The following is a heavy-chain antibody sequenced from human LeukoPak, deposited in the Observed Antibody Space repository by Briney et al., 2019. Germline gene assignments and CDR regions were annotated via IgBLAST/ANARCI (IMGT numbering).Heavy chain of an antibody. CDR1: GFTLSTNA. CDR3: AREPLAAAGYYYGMDV. J-gene: IGHJ6*02. CDR2: ISGSGAST. V-gene: IGHV3-23*01. D-gene: IGHD6-13*01. Sequence: GGSLRLSCLTSGFTLSTNAMSWVRQAPGKGLEWISGISGSGASTYYADSVKGRFTISRDDSKNTLYLQMNSLRAEDTAVYYCAREPLAAAGYYYGMDVWGQGTTVTVSS.